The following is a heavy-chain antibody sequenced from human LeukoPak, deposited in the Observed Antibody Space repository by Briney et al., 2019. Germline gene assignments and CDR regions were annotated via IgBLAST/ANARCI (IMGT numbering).Heavy chain of an antibody. CDR3: ARSKVAGTSDY. Sequence: GGSLRLSCAASGFTFSSYNMNWVRQAPGKGLEWVSTISTSSSYIYYADSVKGRFTISRDNGKNSLYLQMSSLRAEDTAVYCCARSKVAGTSDYWGQGTLVAVSS. CDR1: GFTFSSYN. J-gene: IGHJ4*02. D-gene: IGHD6-19*01. CDR2: ISTSSSYI. V-gene: IGHV3-21*01.